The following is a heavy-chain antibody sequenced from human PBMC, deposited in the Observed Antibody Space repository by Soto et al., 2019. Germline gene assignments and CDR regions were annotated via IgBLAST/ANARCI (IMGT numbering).Heavy chain of an antibody. D-gene: IGHD3-10*01. CDR1: GFTFSSYV. V-gene: IGHV3-23*01. CDR2: ISGSGGTT. Sequence: EVQLLESGGGLVQPGGSLRLSCAVSGFTFSSYVMSWVRQTPGKGLEWVSVISGSGGTTYYADSVKGRFTISRDNSKNTLYLQMNRLRAEDTAVYYCAARIGSGTHFDYWGQGTLVTVSS. J-gene: IGHJ4*02. CDR3: AARIGSGTHFDY.